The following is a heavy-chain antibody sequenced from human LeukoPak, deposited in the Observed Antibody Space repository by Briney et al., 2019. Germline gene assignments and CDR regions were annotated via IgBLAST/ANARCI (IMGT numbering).Heavy chain of an antibody. Sequence: ASVKVSCKASGYTFTGYFMHWVRQAPGQGLEWMGRINPNSGGTNYAQKFQGRVTMTRDTSIGTVYMELSRLRSDDTAVYYCARESGYSAGDYWGQGTLVTVSS. CDR1: GYTFTGYF. CDR3: ARESGYSAGDY. V-gene: IGHV1-2*06. J-gene: IGHJ4*02. CDR2: INPNSGGT. D-gene: IGHD4-23*01.